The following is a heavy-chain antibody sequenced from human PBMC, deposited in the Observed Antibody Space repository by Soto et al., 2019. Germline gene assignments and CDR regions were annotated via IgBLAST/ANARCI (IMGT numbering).Heavy chain of an antibody. V-gene: IGHV4-59*08. CDR2: IYYSGST. Sequence: PSETLSLTCTVSGGSISSYYWSWIRQPPGKGLEWIGYIYYSGSTYYNPSLKSRVTISVDTSKNQFSLKLSSVTAADTAVYYCARARGARYFDYWGQGTLVNVSS. D-gene: IGHD2-15*01. CDR3: ARARGARYFDY. CDR1: GGSISSYY. J-gene: IGHJ4*02.